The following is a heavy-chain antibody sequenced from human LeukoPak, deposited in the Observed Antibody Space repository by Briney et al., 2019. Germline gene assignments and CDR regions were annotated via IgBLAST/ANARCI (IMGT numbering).Heavy chain of an antibody. Sequence: GGSLRLSCAASGFTFSSYAMSWVRQAPGKGLDWVSAISGGGDTTYYADSVKGRFTISRDNSKNTMYLQMNSLRAEDTAVYYCAKRIQSAMAMGYWGQGTLVTVSS. J-gene: IGHJ4*02. D-gene: IGHD5-18*01. CDR2: ISGGGDTT. CDR1: GFTFSSYA. V-gene: IGHV3-23*01. CDR3: AKRIQSAMAMGY.